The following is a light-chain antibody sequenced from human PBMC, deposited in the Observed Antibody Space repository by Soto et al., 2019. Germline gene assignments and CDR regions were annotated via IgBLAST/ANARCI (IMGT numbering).Light chain of an antibody. V-gene: IGLV2-11*01. CDR3: CSYAGTYTWV. Sequence: QSALTQPRSVSGSPGQSVTISCTGASSDVGVYNYVSWYQQHPGKAPKLMIYDVSQRPSGVPNRFSGSKSDNTASLTISGLQAEDEADYYCCSYAGTYTWVFGGGTKLTVL. CDR1: SSDVGVYNY. CDR2: DVS. J-gene: IGLJ3*02.